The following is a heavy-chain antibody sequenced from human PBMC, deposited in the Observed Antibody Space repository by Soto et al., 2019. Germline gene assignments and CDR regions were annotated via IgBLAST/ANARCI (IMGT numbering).Heavy chain of an antibody. D-gene: IGHD1-26*01. CDR2: ISPIFGTA. CDR3: ARDGGKHSGGIDY. CDR1: GGTFSSYS. Sequence: QVQLVQSGAEVKKPGSSVKVSCKASGGTFSSYSINWVRQAPGQGVEWMGEISPIFGTANYAQKFQGRVTITADESTSTAYMELSSPRSEDTAVYYGARDGGKHSGGIDYWGQGTLVTVSS. V-gene: IGHV1-69*01. J-gene: IGHJ4*02.